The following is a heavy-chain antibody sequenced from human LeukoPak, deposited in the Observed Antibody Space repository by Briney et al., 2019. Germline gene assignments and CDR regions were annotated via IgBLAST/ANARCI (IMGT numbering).Heavy chain of an antibody. CDR2: FDPEDGET. D-gene: IGHD4-17*01. CDR1: GYTLTELS. J-gene: IGHJ4*02. CDR3: ATREALTVTTLGDY. V-gene: IGHV1-24*01. Sequence: ASVKVSCKVSGYTLTELSIHWVRQAPGKGLEWMGGFDPEDGETIYAQKFQGRVTMTEDTSTDTAYMELSSLRSEDTAVYYCATREALTVTTLGDYWGQGTLVTVSS.